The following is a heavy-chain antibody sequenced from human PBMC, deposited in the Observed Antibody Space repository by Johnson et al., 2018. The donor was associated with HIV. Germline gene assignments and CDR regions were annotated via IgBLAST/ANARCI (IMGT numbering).Heavy chain of an antibody. CDR2: INWNGGSK. D-gene: IGHD3-22*01. J-gene: IGHJ3*02. V-gene: IGHV3-20*04. CDR3: AKDLVVINVRYAFHI. Sequence: VQLVESGGGVVRPGGSLRLSCAASGFTFDDFGMGWVRQAPGKGLEWVSGINWNGGSKGYAESVKGRFSISRDNAKNSLYLQMNTLRPEDTALYYCAKDLVVINVRYAFHIWGQGTMV. CDR1: GFTFDDFG.